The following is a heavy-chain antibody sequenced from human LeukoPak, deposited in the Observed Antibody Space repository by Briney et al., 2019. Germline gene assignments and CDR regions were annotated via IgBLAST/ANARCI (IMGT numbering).Heavy chain of an antibody. V-gene: IGHV4-59*01. J-gene: IGHJ3*02. CDR2: IYYSGST. D-gene: IGHD6-19*01. CDR3: ARDISVAGGLDAFDI. Sequence: KPSETLSLTCAVYGGSFSSYYWSWIRQPPGKGLEWIGYIYYSGSTNYNPSLKSRVTISVDTSKNQFSLKLSSVTAADTAVYYCARDISVAGGLDAFDIWGQGTMVTVSS. CDR1: GGSFSSYY.